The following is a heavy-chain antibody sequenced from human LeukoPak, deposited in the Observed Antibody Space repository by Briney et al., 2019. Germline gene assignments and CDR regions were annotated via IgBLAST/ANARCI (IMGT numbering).Heavy chain of an antibody. J-gene: IGHJ6*02. CDR3: ARDCSGGSCYPYYYYGMDV. CDR1: GGSISSSSYY. D-gene: IGHD2-15*01. Sequence: PSETLSLTCTVSGGSISSSSYYWGWIRQPPGKGLEWIGSIYYSGGTYYNPSLKSRVTISVDTSKNQFSLKLSSVTAADTAVYYCARDCSGGSCYPYYYYGMDVWGQGTTVTVSS. CDR2: IYYSGGT. V-gene: IGHV4-39*07.